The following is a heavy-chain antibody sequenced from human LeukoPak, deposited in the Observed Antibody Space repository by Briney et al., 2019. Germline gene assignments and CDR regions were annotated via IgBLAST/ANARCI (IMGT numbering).Heavy chain of an antibody. D-gene: IGHD6-19*01. Sequence: SETLSLTCTVSGGSISSYYWGWIRQPPGKGLEWIGSIYYSGSTYYNPSLKSRVTISVDTSKNQFSLKLSSVTAADTAVYYCAKGTSSGWYYFDYWGQGTLVTVSS. CDR1: GGSISSYY. V-gene: IGHV4-39*07. CDR3: AKGTSSGWYYFDY. CDR2: IYYSGST. J-gene: IGHJ4*02.